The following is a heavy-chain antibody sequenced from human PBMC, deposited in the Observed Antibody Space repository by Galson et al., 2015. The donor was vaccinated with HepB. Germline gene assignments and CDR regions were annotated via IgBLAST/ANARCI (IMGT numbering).Heavy chain of an antibody. D-gene: IGHD6-19*01. V-gene: IGHV1-3*01. Sequence: SVKVSCKASGYTLTSYAMHWVRQAPGQRLEWMGWINAGNGNTKYSQKFQGRVTITRDTSASTAYMELSSLRSEDTAVYYCARDYGFLAVADTLPATSNWFDPWGQGTLVTVSS. J-gene: IGHJ5*02. CDR1: GYTLTSYA. CDR2: INAGNGNT. CDR3: ARDYGFLAVADTLPATSNWFDP.